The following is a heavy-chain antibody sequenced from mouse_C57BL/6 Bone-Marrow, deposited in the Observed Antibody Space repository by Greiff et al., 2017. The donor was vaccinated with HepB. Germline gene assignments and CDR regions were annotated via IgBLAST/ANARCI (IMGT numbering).Heavy chain of an antibody. J-gene: IGHJ4*01. CDR3: ARNSLMVTAYYAMDY. CDR2: IWSGGST. CDR1: GFSLTSYG. V-gene: IGHV2-2*01. D-gene: IGHD2-2*01. Sequence: QVQLQQSGPGLVQPSQSLSITCTVSGFSLTSYGVHWVRQSPGKGLEWLGVIWSGGSTDYNAAFISRLSISKDNSKSQVFFKMNSLQADDTAIYYCARNSLMVTAYYAMDYWGQGTSVTVSS.